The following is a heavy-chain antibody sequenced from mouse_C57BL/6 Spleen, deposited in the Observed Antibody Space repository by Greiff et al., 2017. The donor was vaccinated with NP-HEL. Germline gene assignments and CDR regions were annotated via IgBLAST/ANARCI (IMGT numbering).Heavy chain of an antibody. V-gene: IGHV3-6*01. Sequence: DVQLQESGPGLVKPSQSLSLTCSVTGYSITSGYYWNWIRQFPGNKLEWMGYISYDGSNNYNPSLKNRISITRDTSKNQFFLKLNSVTTEDTATYYCARDWTFYSNPPYAMDYWGQGTSVTVSS. D-gene: IGHD2-5*01. J-gene: IGHJ4*01. CDR1: GYSITSGYY. CDR3: ARDWTFYSNPPYAMDY. CDR2: ISYDGSN.